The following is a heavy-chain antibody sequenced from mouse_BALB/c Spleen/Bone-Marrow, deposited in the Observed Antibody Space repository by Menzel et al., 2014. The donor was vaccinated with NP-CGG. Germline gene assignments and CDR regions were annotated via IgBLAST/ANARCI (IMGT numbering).Heavy chain of an antibody. CDR2: INPSNGGT. J-gene: IGHJ4*01. Sequence: QVQLQQSGAELVKPGASVKLSCKASGYTFTSFYTYWVKQRPGQGLEWIGDINPSNGGTNFNEKFRKKATLTVDTSSSTAYMEFSSLTSEDSAVYYCTRRSLLSDYYALDYWGQGTSVTVSS. D-gene: IGHD6-1*01. CDR1: GYTFTSFY. V-gene: IGHV1S81*02. CDR3: TRRSLLSDYYALDY.